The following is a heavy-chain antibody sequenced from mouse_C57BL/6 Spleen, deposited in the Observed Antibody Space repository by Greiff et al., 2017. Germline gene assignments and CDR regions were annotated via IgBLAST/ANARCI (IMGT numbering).Heavy chain of an antibody. CDR2: IRSKSNNYAT. Sequence: EVQVVESGGGLVQPKGSLKLSCAASGFSFNTYAMNWVRQAPGKGLEWVARIRSKSNNYATYYADSVKDRFTISRDDSESMLYLQMNNLKTEDTAMYYCVRQRDYDYYAMDYWGQGTSVTVSS. J-gene: IGHJ4*01. CDR3: VRQRDYDYYAMDY. V-gene: IGHV10-1*01. CDR1: GFSFNTYA. D-gene: IGHD2-4*01.